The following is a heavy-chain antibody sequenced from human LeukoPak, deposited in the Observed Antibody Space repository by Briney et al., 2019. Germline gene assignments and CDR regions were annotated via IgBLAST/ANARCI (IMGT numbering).Heavy chain of an antibody. J-gene: IGHJ5*02. CDR3: SKRDSSNMAYFDP. CDR2: ISGSGSST. CDR1: GFTFSSYG. D-gene: IGHD6-13*01. Sequence: GGSLRLSCAASGFTFSSYGMSWVRQAPGKGLEWVSTISGSGSSTYYADSVKGRFTISRDNSKNTLYLQMNSLRAEDTTIYYCSKRDSSNMAYFDPWGQGTLVTVSS. V-gene: IGHV3-23*01.